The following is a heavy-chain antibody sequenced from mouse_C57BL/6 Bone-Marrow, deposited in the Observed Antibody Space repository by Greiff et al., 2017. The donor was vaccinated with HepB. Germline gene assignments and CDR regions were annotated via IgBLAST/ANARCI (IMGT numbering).Heavy chain of an antibody. J-gene: IGHJ2*01. D-gene: IGHD1-1*01. CDR3: ARSGYYGSSSGDYFDY. CDR1: GYTFTGYW. Sequence: QVQLQQSGAELMKPGASVKLSCKATGYTFTGYWIEWVKQRPGHGLEWIGEILPGSGSTNYNEKFKGKATFTADTSSNTAYMQLSSLTTEDSAIYYCARSGYYGSSSGDYFDYWGQGTTLTVSS. CDR2: ILPGSGST. V-gene: IGHV1-9*01.